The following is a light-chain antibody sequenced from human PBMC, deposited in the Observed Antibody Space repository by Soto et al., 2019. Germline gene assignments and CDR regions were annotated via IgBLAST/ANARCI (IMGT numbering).Light chain of an antibody. CDR2: GTS. CDR1: QSVSGS. V-gene: IGKV3-15*01. Sequence: EIGMTQSPATLSVAPGERATLSCRASQSVSGSLAWYQQKPGQAPRLLIYGTSARATGIPARFSASGSGTEFTLTISSLQSEDFAVYYCQQYNNWPITFGQGSRLEIK. CDR3: QQYNNWPIT. J-gene: IGKJ5*01.